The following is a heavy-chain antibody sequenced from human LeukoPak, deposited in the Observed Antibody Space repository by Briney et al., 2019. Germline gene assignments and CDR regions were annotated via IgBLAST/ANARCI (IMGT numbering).Heavy chain of an antibody. D-gene: IGHD6-19*01. V-gene: IGHV3-23*01. CDR1: GFTLSSYE. J-gene: IGHJ4*02. Sequence: PGGSLRLSCTASGFTLSSYEMSWIRQAPGKGLEWVSSIDYSGGSTYYADSVKGRFTISRDNSKNTLYLQLNSLRGDDTAVYYCAKVLAGYSSGWYRVEPFDYWGQGTLVTVSS. CDR2: IDYSGGST. CDR3: AKVLAGYSSGWYRVEPFDY.